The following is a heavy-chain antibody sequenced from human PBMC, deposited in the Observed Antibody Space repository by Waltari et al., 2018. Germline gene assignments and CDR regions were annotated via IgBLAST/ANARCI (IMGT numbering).Heavy chain of an antibody. J-gene: IGHJ3*02. CDR3: AKAYGDYRGNAFDI. V-gene: IGHV5-51*01. CDR2: IYPRDSET. CDR1: GYTFTSYA. D-gene: IGHD4-17*01. Sequence: VQLVQSGAEVKKPGASVQVSCKASGYTFTSYAMHWVRQMPGKGLEWMGIIYPRDSETTYSPSFQGQVTISADKSISTAYLQWNSLKASDTAMYYCAKAYGDYRGNAFDIWGQGTVVTVSS.